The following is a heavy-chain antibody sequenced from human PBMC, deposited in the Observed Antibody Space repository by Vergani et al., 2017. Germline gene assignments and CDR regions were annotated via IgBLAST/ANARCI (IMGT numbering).Heavy chain of an antibody. D-gene: IGHD3-22*01. V-gene: IGHV3-30*03. CDR1: GFTFSSYG. CDR3: SSVVKGGCGY. CDR2: ISYDGSNK. J-gene: IGHJ4*02. Sequence: QVQLVESGGGVVQPGRSLRLSCAASGFTFSSYGMHWVRQGPGKGLEWVAGISYDGSNKYYADSVKGRFTISRDNSKNTLYLQMNSLRAEDTAVYYCSSVVKGGCGYWGQGTLVTVSS.